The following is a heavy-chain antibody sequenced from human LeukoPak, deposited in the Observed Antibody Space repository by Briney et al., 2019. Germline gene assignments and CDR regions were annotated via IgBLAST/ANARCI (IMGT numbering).Heavy chain of an antibody. CDR1: GFTFSSYS. D-gene: IGHD6-13*01. J-gene: IGHJ4*02. CDR2: ISSSSSTI. Sequence: PGGSLRLSCAASGFTFSSYSMNWVRQAPGKGLEWVSYISSSSSTIYYADSVKGRFTISRDNAKNSLYLQMNSLRDEDTAVYYCARACIAAAGPDFLDYWGRGTLVTVSS. CDR3: ARACIAAAGPDFLDY. V-gene: IGHV3-48*02.